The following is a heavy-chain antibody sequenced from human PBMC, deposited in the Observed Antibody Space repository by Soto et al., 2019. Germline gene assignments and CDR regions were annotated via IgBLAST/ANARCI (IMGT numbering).Heavy chain of an antibody. CDR1: GGAIDNYY. CDR2: IHFRGGS. V-gene: IGHV4-59*01. Sequence: TSETLSLTCTVSGGAIDNYYWSWVRQPPGKGLEWIGYIHFRGGSKSIPSLKGRVTLSIDTSKNQVSLKLSPVIAADTAVYYCARDTYYERSNKWHDVFDVWGQGTMVTVSS. CDR3: ARDTYYERSNKWHDVFDV. D-gene: IGHD3-22*01. J-gene: IGHJ3*01.